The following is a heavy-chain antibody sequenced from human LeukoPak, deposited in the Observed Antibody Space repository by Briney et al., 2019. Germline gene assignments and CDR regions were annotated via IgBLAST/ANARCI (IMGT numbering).Heavy chain of an antibody. CDR2: ISSSSSYI. CDR3: ARADLGQIFGSYYPGY. CDR1: GFTFSSYS. D-gene: IGHD1-26*01. Sequence: PGGSLRLSCAASGFTFSSYSMNWVRQAPGKGLEWVSSISSSSSYIYYADSVKGRFTISRDNAKNSLYLQMNSLRAEDTAVYYCARADLGQIFGSYYPGYWGQGTLVTVSS. V-gene: IGHV3-21*01. J-gene: IGHJ4*02.